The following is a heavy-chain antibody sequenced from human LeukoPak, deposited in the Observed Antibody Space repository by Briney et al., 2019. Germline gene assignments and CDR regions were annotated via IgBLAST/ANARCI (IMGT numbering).Heavy chain of an antibody. V-gene: IGHV3-48*01. CDR2: ITSSSSIM. CDR3: ARGRGSYYGYFDY. Sequence: PGGSLRLSCAASGFTFSTYTMNWVRQAPGKGLEWVSYITSSSSIMYYADSVKGRFTISRDNAKNSLFLQMSSLRAEDTALYYCARGRGSYYGYFDYWGQGTLVTVSS. CDR1: GFTFSTYT. D-gene: IGHD1-26*01. J-gene: IGHJ4*02.